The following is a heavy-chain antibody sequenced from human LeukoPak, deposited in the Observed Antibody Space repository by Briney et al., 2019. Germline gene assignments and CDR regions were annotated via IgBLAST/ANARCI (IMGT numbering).Heavy chain of an antibody. CDR2: IWYDGSNK. CDR1: GFTLSNYG. Sequence: GRSLRLSCAASGFTLSNYGMHWVRQAPGKGLEWVAVIWYDGSNKYYADSVKGRFSISRDNSKNTLYMQMNSLRAEDTAVYYCARDRGSGSLYFDYWGQGTLVTVSS. D-gene: IGHD3-10*01. J-gene: IGHJ4*02. CDR3: ARDRGSGSLYFDY. V-gene: IGHV3-33*01.